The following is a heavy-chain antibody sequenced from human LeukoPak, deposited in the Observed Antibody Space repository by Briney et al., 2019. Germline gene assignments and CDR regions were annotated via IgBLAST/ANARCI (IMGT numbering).Heavy chain of an antibody. Sequence: GASVKVSFKASGGTFSSYAISWVRQAPGQGREWMGGIIPIFGTANYAQKFQGRVTITADESTSTAYMELSSLRSEDTAVYYCARGAGGYCSGGSCYRPFDYWGQGTLVTVSS. J-gene: IGHJ4*02. D-gene: IGHD2-15*01. CDR1: GGTFSSYA. V-gene: IGHV1-69*13. CDR2: IIPIFGTA. CDR3: ARGAGGYCSGGSCYRPFDY.